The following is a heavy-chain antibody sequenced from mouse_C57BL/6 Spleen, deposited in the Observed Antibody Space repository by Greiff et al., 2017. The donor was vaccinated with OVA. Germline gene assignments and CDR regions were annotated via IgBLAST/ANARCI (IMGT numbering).Heavy chain of an antibody. Sequence: VQLQQPGAELVKPGASVKMSCKASGYTFTSYWLTWVKQRPGQGLEWIGDIYPGSGSTNYNEKFKSKATLTVDTSSSTAYMQLSSLTSEESAVYYCAVYYYGIRRFAYWGQRALVSVSA. J-gene: IGHJ3*01. CDR2: IYPGSGST. V-gene: IGHV1-55*01. CDR3: AVYYYGIRRFAY. CDR1: GYTFTSYW. D-gene: IGHD1-1*01.